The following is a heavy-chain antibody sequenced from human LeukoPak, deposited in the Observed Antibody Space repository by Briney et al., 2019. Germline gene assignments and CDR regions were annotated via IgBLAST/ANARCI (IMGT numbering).Heavy chain of an antibody. J-gene: IGHJ6*02. CDR3: ATDRGWLGELNYGMDV. V-gene: IGHV4-61*08. CDR1: GGSISSGGYY. D-gene: IGHD3-10*01. Sequence: SQTLSLTCTVSGGSISSGGYYWSWIRQLPGKGLEWIGYIYYSGSTNYNPSLKSRVTISVDTSKNQFSLKLSSVTAADTAVYYCATDRGWLGELNYGMDVWGQGTTVTVSS. CDR2: IYYSGST.